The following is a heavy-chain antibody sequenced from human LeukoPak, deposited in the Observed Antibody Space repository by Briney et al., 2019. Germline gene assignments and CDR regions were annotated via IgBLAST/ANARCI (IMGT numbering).Heavy chain of an antibody. CDR3: AKGNWNDD. CDR2: ISGSGDRT. Sequence: GGSLRLSCAASGFTFSDSDMSWVRQAPGKGLEWVSGISGSGDRTYNADSVKGRFTISRDNSKNTLYLQVNSLRAEDTAVYYCAKGNWNDDWGQGTPVTVSS. V-gene: IGHV3-23*01. J-gene: IGHJ5*02. CDR1: GFTFSDSD.